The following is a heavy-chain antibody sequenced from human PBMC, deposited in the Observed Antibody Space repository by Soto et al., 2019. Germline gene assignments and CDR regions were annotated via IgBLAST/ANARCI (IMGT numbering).Heavy chain of an antibody. CDR1: GGTFSNYA. D-gene: IGHD3-22*01. Sequence: QVQLVQSGAEVKKPGSSVKVSCKASGGTFSNYAIDWVRQAPGQGLEWMGGIIPIFGAANYAQKFQGRITITADESTSTAYMELRSLRSEDTVVYYCARGVHYDSSGYYYFYWGQGTLVTVSS. CDR2: IIPIFGAA. CDR3: ARGVHYDSSGYYYFY. J-gene: IGHJ4*02. V-gene: IGHV1-69*01.